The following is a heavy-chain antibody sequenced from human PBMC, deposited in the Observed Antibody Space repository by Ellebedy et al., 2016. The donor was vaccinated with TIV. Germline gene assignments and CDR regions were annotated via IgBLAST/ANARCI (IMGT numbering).Heavy chain of an antibody. CDR1: GGTFSNYA. V-gene: IGHV1-69*13. J-gene: IGHJ6*02. CDR3: AKLGRFGESMPPYYYYGMDV. CDR2: ILASINSA. Sequence: ASVKVSCKASGGTFSNYAISWVRQAPGQGLEWMGGILASINSADYAQSFQGRLTINADETTRTAHMELSRLRSEDTAVYYCAKLGRFGESMPPYYYYGMDVWGQGTTVTVSS. D-gene: IGHD3-10*01.